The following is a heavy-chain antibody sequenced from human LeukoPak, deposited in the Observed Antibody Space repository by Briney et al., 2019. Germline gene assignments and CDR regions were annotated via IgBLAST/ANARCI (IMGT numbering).Heavy chain of an antibody. D-gene: IGHD3-10*01. CDR3: ARSNGSGSYYFDY. V-gene: IGHV4-59*01. J-gene: IGHJ4*02. Sequence: SETLLLTCTVPGGSISSYYWSWIRQTPAKGLELIGYIYYSVSTNYNPSLESRVNISVDTSKNQFSLKLSSVTAADTAVYYCARSNGSGSYYFDYWGQGTLVTVSS. CDR1: GGSISSYY. CDR2: IYYSVST.